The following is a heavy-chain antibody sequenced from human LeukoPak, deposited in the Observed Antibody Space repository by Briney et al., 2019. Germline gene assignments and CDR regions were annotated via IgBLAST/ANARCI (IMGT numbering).Heavy chain of an antibody. J-gene: IGHJ4*02. CDR2: IYTSGNT. CDR1: GFSVSSNY. Sequence: GGSLRLSCAASGFSVSSNYMSWVRQAPGKGLEWVSLIYTSGNTYHADSVRGRFTLSRDNSKNTVYLQMNSLRVEDTAMYYCASISDLLFYFDSWGQGTLVTVSS. V-gene: IGHV3-66*01. CDR3: ASISDLLFYFDS.